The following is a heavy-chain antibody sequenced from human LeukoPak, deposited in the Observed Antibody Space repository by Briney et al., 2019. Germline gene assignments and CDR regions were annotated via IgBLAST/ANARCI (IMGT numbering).Heavy chain of an antibody. V-gene: IGHV1-18*01. CDR1: GYTFTNYG. CDR3: ARDQFGIAAETTDY. Sequence: ASVKVSCKASGYTFTNYGISWVRQAPGQGLEWMGWISAYNANTNYAQKLQGRVTMTTDTSTSTAYMELRSLRSDDTAVYYCARDQFGIAAETTDYWGQGTLVTVSS. CDR2: ISAYNANT. J-gene: IGHJ4*02. D-gene: IGHD6-13*01.